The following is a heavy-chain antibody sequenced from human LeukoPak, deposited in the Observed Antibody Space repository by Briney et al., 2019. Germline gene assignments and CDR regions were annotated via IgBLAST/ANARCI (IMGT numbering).Heavy chain of an antibody. J-gene: IGHJ3*02. CDR3: ARSVLVYYYDSSDAFDI. D-gene: IGHD3-22*01. V-gene: IGHV6-1*01. CDR1: GDSVSSKNVA. Sequence: SQTLSLTCAISGDSVSSKNVAWNWIRQSPSRGLEWLGKTYYRSQWGTDYAVSVNSRITINPDTSKNQFSLQLNSVTPEDTAVYYCARSVLVYYYDSSDAFDIWGQGTMVTVSS. CDR2: TYYRSQWGT.